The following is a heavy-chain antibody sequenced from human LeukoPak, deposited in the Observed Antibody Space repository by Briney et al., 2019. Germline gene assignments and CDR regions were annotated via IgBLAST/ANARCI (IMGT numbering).Heavy chain of an antibody. CDR3: ARTTTPILRYFDWPSYYYGMDV. CDR1: GFTFSSYS. Sequence: GRSLRLSCAASGFTFSSYSMNWVRQAPGKGLEWVSSISSSSSYIYYADSVKGRFTISRDNAKNSLYLQMNSLRAEDTAVYYCARTTTPILRYFDWPSYYYGMDVWGKGTTVTVSS. D-gene: IGHD3-9*01. V-gene: IGHV3-21*01. J-gene: IGHJ6*04. CDR2: ISSSSSYI.